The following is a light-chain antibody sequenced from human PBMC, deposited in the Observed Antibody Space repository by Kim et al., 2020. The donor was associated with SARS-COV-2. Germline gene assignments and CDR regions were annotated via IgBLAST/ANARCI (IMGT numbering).Light chain of an antibody. CDR3: QQYGSSPPYT. V-gene: IGKV3-20*01. J-gene: IGKJ2*01. CDR2: GAS. Sequence: SPGERATPSCRASQSVSSNYLAWYQQKPGQAPRLLIYGASSRATGIPDRFSGSGSGTDFTLTISRLEPEDFAVYYCQQYGSSPPYTFGQGTKLEI. CDR1: QSVSSNY.